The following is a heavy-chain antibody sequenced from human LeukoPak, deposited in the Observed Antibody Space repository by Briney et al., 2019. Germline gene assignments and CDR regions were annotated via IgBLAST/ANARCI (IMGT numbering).Heavy chain of an antibody. D-gene: IGHD3-10*01. CDR1: GYTFTGYY. J-gene: IGHJ4*02. CDR2: INPNSGGT. Sequence: GASVKVSCKASGYTFTGYYMHWVRQAPGQGLEWMGWINPNSGGTNYAQKFQGWVTMTRDTSIRTAYMELSRLRSDDTAVYYCARGSPPGPTSEFDYWGQGTLVTVSS. V-gene: IGHV1-2*04. CDR3: ARGSPPGPTSEFDY.